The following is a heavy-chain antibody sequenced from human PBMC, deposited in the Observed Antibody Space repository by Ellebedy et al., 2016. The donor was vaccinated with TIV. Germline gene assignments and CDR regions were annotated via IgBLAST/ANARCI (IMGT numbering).Heavy chain of an antibody. CDR3: ARGGGRGWYAFDY. D-gene: IGHD6-19*01. CDR2: FDPEHGRA. V-gene: IGHV1-24*01. Sequence: ASVKVSCKVSGHTLMDLSMHWVRQAPGKGLEWVGGFDPEHGRAIYAQTFQGRVTMTEDTSISTAYMELSRLKSDDTAVYYCARGGGRGWYAFDYWGQGTLVTVSS. J-gene: IGHJ4*02. CDR1: GHTLMDLS.